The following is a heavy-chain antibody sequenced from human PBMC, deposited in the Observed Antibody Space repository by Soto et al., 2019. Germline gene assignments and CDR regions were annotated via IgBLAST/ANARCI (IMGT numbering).Heavy chain of an antibody. V-gene: IGHV4-39*01. Sequence: QLQLQESGPGLVKPSETLSLTCTVSGGSISSSSYYWGWIRQPPGKGREWIGSIYYSGSTYYNPSLESRVTITVDTHKSQFPRKVSSVTAADRSVYYCERIAKNEWLAPELMDYWGQGTLVTVSS. CDR2: IYYSGST. D-gene: IGHD6-19*01. CDR3: ERIAKNEWLAPELMDY. CDR1: GGSISSSSYY. J-gene: IGHJ4*02.